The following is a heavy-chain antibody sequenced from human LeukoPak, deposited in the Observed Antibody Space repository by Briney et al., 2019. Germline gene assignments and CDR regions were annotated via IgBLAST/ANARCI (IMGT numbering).Heavy chain of an antibody. Sequence: ASVKVSGKASGYTFTSYYMHWVRQAPGQGLEWMGIINPSGGSTSYAQKFQGRVTMTRDMSTSTVYMGLSSLRSEDTAVNYCAREEWELLGYYFDYWGQGTLVTVSS. D-gene: IGHD1-26*01. CDR2: INPSGGST. CDR1: GYTFTSYY. V-gene: IGHV1-46*01. CDR3: AREEWELLGYYFDY. J-gene: IGHJ4*02.